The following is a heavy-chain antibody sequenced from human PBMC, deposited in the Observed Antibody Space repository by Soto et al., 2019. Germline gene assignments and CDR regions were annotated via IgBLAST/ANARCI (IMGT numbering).Heavy chain of an antibody. CDR3: ARDGPMVRGVIHAFDI. CDR2: IKQDGSEK. V-gene: IGHV3-7*01. Sequence: GGSLRLSCAASGFTFSSYWMSWVRQAPGKGLEWVANIKQDGSEKYYVDSVKGRLPISRDNAKNSLYLQMNSLRAEDTAVYYCARDGPMVRGVIHAFDIWGQGTMVTVSS. J-gene: IGHJ3*02. CDR1: GFTFSSYW. D-gene: IGHD3-10*01.